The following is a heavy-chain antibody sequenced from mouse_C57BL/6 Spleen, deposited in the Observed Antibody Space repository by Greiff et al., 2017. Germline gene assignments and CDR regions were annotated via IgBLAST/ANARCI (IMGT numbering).Heavy chain of an antibody. CDR3: ARDGYYPFAY. CDR2: ISSGSSTI. D-gene: IGHD2-3*01. J-gene: IGHJ3*01. CDR1: GFTFSDSG. Sequence: VQLKESGGGLVKPGGSLKLSCAASGFTFSDSGMHWVRQAPEKGLEWVAYISSGSSTIYYADKVKGRFTISRDNAKNTLFLQMTSLRSEDTAMYYCARDGYYPFAYWGQGTLVTVSA. V-gene: IGHV5-17*01.